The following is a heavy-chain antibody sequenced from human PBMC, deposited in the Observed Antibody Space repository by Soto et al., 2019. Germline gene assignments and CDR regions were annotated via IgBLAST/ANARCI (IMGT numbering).Heavy chain of an antibody. CDR1: GGSISSYY. CDR3: ARDSFPPYSSSSKGFDY. J-gene: IGHJ4*02. CDR2: LDYSGTT. Sequence: QVQLQESGPGLVKPSETLSLICTVSGGSISSYYWNWIRQSPGKGLEWIASLDYSGTTNYNPSLKSRITPSVDPSKKQFSLKMRSVTAADTAVYYCARDSFPPYSSSSKGFDYWGQGSLVTVST. D-gene: IGHD6-6*01. V-gene: IGHV4-59*01.